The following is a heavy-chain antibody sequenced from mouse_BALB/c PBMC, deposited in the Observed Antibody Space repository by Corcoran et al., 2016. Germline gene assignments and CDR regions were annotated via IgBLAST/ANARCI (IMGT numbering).Heavy chain of an antibody. J-gene: IGHJ2*01. D-gene: IGHD2-10*01. CDR1: GYTFPDYN. CDR3: ARSYYGNYCFDY. Sequence: EVQLQQSGPELVKPGASVKISCKASGYTFPDYNMHWVKQSHGKSLEWIGYIYPYNGGTGYNQKFKSKATLTVDNSSSTAYMELRSLTSEDSAVYYCARSYYGNYCFDYWGQGTTLTVSS. CDR2: IYPYNGGT. V-gene: IGHV1S29*02.